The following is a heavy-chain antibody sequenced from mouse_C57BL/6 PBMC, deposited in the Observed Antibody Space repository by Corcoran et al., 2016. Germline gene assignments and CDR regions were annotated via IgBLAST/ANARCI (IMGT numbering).Heavy chain of an antibody. V-gene: IGHV3-6*01. CDR2: ISYDGSN. CDR1: GYSITSGYY. Sequence: DVQLQESGPGLVKPSQSLSLTCSVTGYSITSGYYWNWIRQFPGNKLEWMGYISYDGSNNYNPSLKNRISITRDTSKNQFFLKLNSVTTEDTATYYCARDRGGYSFGYWGQGTTLPVSS. J-gene: IGHJ2*01. CDR3: ARDRGGYSFGY. D-gene: IGHD2-3*01.